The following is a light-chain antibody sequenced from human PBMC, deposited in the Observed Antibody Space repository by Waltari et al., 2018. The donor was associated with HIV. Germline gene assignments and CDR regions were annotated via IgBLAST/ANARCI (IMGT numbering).Light chain of an antibody. V-gene: IGLV3-25*03. J-gene: IGLJ3*02. CDR2: KDT. CDR1: ALPKKY. Sequence: SYELTQPPSVSVSPGQTARNTCSGDALPKKYAYWYEQRPGTAPALWIYKDTERPSGIPERFSGSSSGTTATLTIIGVQAQDEADYHCQSADSNASLWVFGGGTKLTVL. CDR3: QSADSNASLWV.